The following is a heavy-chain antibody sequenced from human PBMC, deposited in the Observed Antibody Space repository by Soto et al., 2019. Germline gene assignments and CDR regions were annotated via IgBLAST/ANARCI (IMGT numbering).Heavy chain of an antibody. V-gene: IGHV3-33*01. CDR1: GFTFSSYG. CDR3: ARAVGMAEGAFDY. D-gene: IGHD2-2*01. J-gene: IGHJ4*02. CDR2: IWYDGSNK. Sequence: GGSLRLSCAASGFTFSSYGMHWIRQAPGKGLEWVAVIWYDGSNKYYADSVKGRFTISRDNSKNTLYLQMNSLRAEDTAVYYCARAVGMAEGAFDYWGQGTLVTVSS.